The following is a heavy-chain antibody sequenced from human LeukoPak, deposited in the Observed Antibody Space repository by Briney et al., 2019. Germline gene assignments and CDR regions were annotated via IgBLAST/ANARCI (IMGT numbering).Heavy chain of an antibody. J-gene: IGHJ4*02. CDR1: GFTFRRYA. Sequence: PGGSLRLSCAASGFTFRRYAMSWVRQAPGKGLDWVSAISRSGGSTYYADCVKGRFTISRDNYKNTLYLQMNSLRAEDTAVYYCARGLLLWFGTYYFDYWGQGTLVTVSS. CDR2: ISRSGGST. CDR3: ARGLLLWFGTYYFDY. D-gene: IGHD3-10*01. V-gene: IGHV3-23*01.